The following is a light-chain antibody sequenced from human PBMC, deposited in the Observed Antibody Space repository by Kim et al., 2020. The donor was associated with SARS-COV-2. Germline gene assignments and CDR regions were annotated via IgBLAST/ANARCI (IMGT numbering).Light chain of an antibody. J-gene: IGLJ3*02. CDR3: QVWDSSSDGWV. CDR2: YDS. V-gene: IGLV3-21*04. CDR1: NIGSKS. Sequence: SYELTQPPSVSVAPGKTARITCGGNNIGSKSVHWYQQKPGQAPVLVIYYDSDRPSGIPERFSGSNSGNTATLTISRVEAGDEADYYCQVWDSSSDGWVFG.